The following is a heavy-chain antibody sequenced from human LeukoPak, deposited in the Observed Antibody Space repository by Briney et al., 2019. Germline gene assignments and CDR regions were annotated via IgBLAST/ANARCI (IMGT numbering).Heavy chain of an antibody. CDR1: GFTFSSYA. V-gene: IGHV3-64*01. D-gene: IGHD4-23*01. CDR3: ASSYGSNKNPFEY. J-gene: IGHJ4*02. Sequence: PGGSLRLSCAASGFTFSSYAMHWVRQAPGKGLEYVSAISSSGDSTYYANSVRGRFTISRDNSKNTLYLQMGSLRAEDTAVYYCASSYGSNKNPFEYWGQGTQVTVSS. CDR2: ISSSGDST.